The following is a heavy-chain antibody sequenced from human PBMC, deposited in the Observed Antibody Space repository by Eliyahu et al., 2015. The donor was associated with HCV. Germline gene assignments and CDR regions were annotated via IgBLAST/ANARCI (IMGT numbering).Heavy chain of an antibody. J-gene: IGHJ6*02. CDR2: ISWNSGSI. Sequence: EVQLVESGGGLVQPGRSLRLSCAASGFTFXDYAMHXVRQAPGKGLEWVSGISWNSGSIGYADSVKGRFTISRDNAKNSLYLQMNSLRAEDTALYYCAKDPGYCSGGSCYSGYYYGMDVWGQGTTVTVSS. V-gene: IGHV3-9*01. CDR3: AKDPGYCSGGSCYSGYYYGMDV. CDR1: GFTFXDYA. D-gene: IGHD2-15*01.